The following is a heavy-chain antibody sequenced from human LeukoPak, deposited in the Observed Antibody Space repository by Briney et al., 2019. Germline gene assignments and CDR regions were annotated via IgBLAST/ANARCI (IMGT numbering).Heavy chain of an antibody. D-gene: IGHD4-17*01. CDR1: GFTFTSFW. V-gene: IGHV3-74*01. CDR3: ARPQHGDLYAFDI. CDR2: VNGDGRTT. Sequence: GGSLRLSCAASGFTFTSFWMHWVRRAPGKGLVWVSRVNGDGRTTTYADFVKGRFTISRDNAKSTLYLQMNSLRAEDTAVYYCARPQHGDLYAFDIWGQGTMVTVSS. J-gene: IGHJ3*02.